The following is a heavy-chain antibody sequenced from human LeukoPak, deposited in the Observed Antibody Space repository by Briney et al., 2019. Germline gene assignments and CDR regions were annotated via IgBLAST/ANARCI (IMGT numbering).Heavy chain of an antibody. J-gene: IGHJ4*02. V-gene: IGHV3-21*03. CDR2: ISSSSSYI. Sequence: GGSLRLSCAASGFTFSSYSMNWVRPAPGKGLEWVSSISSSSSYIYYADYVKGQFTISRDNSKNSLFVQMNSLRAEDTAVYFCAKSRSGSANWALQIFDNWGQGTLVTVSS. D-gene: IGHD1-1*01. CDR3: AKSRSGSANWALQIFDN. CDR1: GFTFSSYS.